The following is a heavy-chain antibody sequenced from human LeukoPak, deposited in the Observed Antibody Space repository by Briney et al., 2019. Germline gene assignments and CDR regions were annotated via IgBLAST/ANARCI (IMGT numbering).Heavy chain of an antibody. D-gene: IGHD1-26*01. J-gene: IGHJ5*02. CDR3: ARDNPSGWFDR. CDR1: GGSITNYY. Sequence: SETLSLTCTVSGGSITNYYWTWIRQPPGKGLEWIGYIFYTGSDNSNYNPSLRSRVTISIDTSKNQFSLKVTSVTAADMAVYYCARDNPSGWFDRWGQGILVTVSS. V-gene: IGHV4-59*12. CDR2: IFYTGSDNS.